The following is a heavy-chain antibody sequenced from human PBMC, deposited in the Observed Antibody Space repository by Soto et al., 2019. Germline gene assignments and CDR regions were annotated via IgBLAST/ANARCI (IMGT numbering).Heavy chain of an antibody. CDR3: ARGGSSSDY. Sequence: QVQLVQSGAEVKKPGSSVKVSCKAFGGTFSTYAVSWVRQAPGQGLEWVGGIIPSTGSTNHAQKFQGRVTITADQSTRTVYMALTSLRSDGTAVYYSARGGSSSDYWGQGTLVTVSS. V-gene: IGHV1-69*12. J-gene: IGHJ4*02. CDR1: GGTFSTYA. CDR2: IIPSTGST. D-gene: IGHD6-13*01.